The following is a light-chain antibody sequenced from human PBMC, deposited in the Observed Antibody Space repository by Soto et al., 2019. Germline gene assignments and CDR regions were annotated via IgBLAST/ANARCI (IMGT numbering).Light chain of an antibody. CDR3: QQYGSSPPT. J-gene: IGKJ1*01. Sequence: EIVLTQSPGTLSLSPGERATLSCKASQSIVSKYLAWYQRRPGQAPRLLIYGSSSRATDIPARFSGSGSGTDFTLTITRLESEDFALYYCQQYGSSPPTFGQGTKVEF. CDR2: GSS. CDR1: QSIVSKY. V-gene: IGKV3-20*01.